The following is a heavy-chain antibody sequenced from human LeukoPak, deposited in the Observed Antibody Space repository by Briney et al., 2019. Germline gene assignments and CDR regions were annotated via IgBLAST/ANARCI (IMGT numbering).Heavy chain of an antibody. CDR2: IIPIFGTA. J-gene: IGHJ4*02. V-gene: IGHV1-69*06. Sequence: SVKVSCKASGYTFTSYDINWVRQATGQGLEWMGGIIPIFGTANYAQKFQGRVTITADKSTSTAYMELSSLRSEDTAVYYCARGVPNRKALLGNFDYWGQGTLVTVSS. CDR1: GYTFTSYD. D-gene: IGHD2-15*01. CDR3: ARGVPNRKALLGNFDY.